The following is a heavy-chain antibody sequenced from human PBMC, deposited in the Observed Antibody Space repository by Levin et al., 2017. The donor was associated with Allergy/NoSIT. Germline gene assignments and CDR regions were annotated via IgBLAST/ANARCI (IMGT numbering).Heavy chain of an antibody. CDR3: ARHVEGLELRAFDI. J-gene: IGHJ3*02. V-gene: IGHV4-39*01. CDR2: IYYSGST. D-gene: IGHD1-7*01. CDR1: GGSISSSSYY. Sequence: SQTLSLTCPVSGGSISSSSYYWGWIRQPPGKGLEWIGSIYYSGSTYYNPSLKSRVTISVDTSKNQFSLKLSSVTAADTAVYYCARHVEGLELRAFDIWGQGTMVTVSS.